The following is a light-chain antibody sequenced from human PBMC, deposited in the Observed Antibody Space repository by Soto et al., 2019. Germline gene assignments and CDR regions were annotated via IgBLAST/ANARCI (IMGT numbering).Light chain of an antibody. V-gene: IGLV2-11*01. J-gene: IGLJ3*02. CDR2: YVN. CDR1: SSDVGGQNL. Sequence: QSALTQPRSVSGSPGQSVTISCAGTSSDVGGQNLVSWHQQHPGKAPKLMIYYVNTRPSGVPDRFSGSKSGNVASLTISGLQPEDEADYYCCSRAGGYTWVFGGGTQLTVL. CDR3: CSRAGGYTWV.